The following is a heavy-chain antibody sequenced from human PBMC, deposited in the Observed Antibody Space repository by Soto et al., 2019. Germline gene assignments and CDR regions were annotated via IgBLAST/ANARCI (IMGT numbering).Heavy chain of an antibody. CDR3: SKSVAATCTPCDY. Sequence: PGGSLRLSCAASGFTFSSYAMSWVRQAPGKGLEWVSAISGSGGSTYYADSVKGRFTISRDNSKNTLYLQMNSLRAEDTAVYYCSKSVAATCTPCDYWGQGTLVIVSS. J-gene: IGHJ4*02. D-gene: IGHD2-15*01. CDR1: GFTFSSYA. V-gene: IGHV3-23*01. CDR2: ISGSGGST.